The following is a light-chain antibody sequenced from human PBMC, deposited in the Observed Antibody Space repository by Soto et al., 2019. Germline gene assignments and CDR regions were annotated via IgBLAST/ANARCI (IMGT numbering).Light chain of an antibody. CDR2: GNT. CDR3: QSSDSSLPALYV. V-gene: IGLV1-40*01. CDR1: SSNIGAGYD. J-gene: IGLJ1*01. Sequence: QSVLTQPPSVSGAPGQRVTISCTGSSSNIGAGYDVQWYQQLPGPAPKLLMYGNTNRPSGVPDRFSGSKSGTSASLAITGLHAEDEADYYCQSSDSSLPALYVFGNGTKVTVL.